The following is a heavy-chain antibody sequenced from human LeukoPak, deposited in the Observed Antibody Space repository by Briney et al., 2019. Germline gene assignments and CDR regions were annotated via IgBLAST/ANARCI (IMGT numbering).Heavy chain of an antibody. D-gene: IGHD3-22*01. CDR2: IIPGLGII. CDR3: ARALSDTSGYELAY. Sequence: GASVKVSCKASGGTCSNYTITWVRQAPGQGLEWMGRIIPGLGIINYAQKFQGRVTVTADKSTSTAYMELSSLRADDTAVYYCARALSDTSGYELAYWGQGTLVTVSS. CDR1: GGTCSNYT. J-gene: IGHJ4*02. V-gene: IGHV1-69*02.